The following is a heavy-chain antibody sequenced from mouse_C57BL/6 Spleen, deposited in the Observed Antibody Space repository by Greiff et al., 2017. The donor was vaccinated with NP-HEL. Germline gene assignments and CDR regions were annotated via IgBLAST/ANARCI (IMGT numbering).Heavy chain of an antibody. CDR2: IYPRDGST. Sequence: QVQLQQSDAELVKPGASVKISCKVSGYTFTDHTIHWMKQRPEQGLEWIGYIYPRDGSTKYNEKFKGKATLTADKSSSTAYMQLNSLTSEDSAVYFCARDGANYYGTEYYFDYWGQGTTLTVSS. J-gene: IGHJ2*01. CDR1: GYTFTDHT. D-gene: IGHD1-1*01. CDR3: ARDGANYYGTEYYFDY. V-gene: IGHV1-78*01.